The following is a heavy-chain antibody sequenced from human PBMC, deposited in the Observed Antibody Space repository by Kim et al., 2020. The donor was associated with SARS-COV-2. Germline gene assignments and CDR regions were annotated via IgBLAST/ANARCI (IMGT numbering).Heavy chain of an antibody. CDR1: GYTFTSYA. CDR3: ARGEDIVVVVAATFYGTLGFDI. D-gene: IGHD2-15*01. CDR2: INAGNGNT. V-gene: IGHV1-3*01. J-gene: IGHJ3*02. Sequence: ASVKVSCKASGYTFTSYAMHWVRQAPGQRLEWMGWINAGNGNTKYSQKFQGRVTITRDTSASTAYMELSSLRSEDTAVYYCARGEDIVVVVAATFYGTLGFDIWGQGTMVTVSS.